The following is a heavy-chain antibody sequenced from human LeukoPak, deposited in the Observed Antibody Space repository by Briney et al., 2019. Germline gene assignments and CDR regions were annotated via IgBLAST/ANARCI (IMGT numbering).Heavy chain of an antibody. D-gene: IGHD6-19*01. CDR3: AEDLEPPFPVGQWLVNDYYGMDV. J-gene: IGHJ6*02. Sequence: PGGSLRLSCAASGFTFSSYAMSWVRQAPGKGLEWVSAISGSGGSTYYADSVKGRFTISRDNSKNTLYLQMNSLRAEDTAVYYCAEDLEPPFPVGQWLVNDYYGMDVWGQGTTVTVSS. CDR1: GFTFSSYA. V-gene: IGHV3-23*01. CDR2: ISGSGGST.